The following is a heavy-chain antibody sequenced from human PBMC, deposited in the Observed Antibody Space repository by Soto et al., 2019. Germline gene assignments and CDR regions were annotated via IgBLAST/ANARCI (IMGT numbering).Heavy chain of an antibody. CDR2: IDHSGYT. V-gene: IGHV4-34*01. J-gene: IGHJ5*02. D-gene: IGHD3-3*01. CDR1: GGSFSGYY. CDR3: ARVRDWFDP. Sequence: SETLSLTCAVYGGSFSGYYWNWIRQPPGKGLEWIGEIDHSGYTNYNPSLKSRVTISVDTSKNQFSLRLTSVTAADTAVYYCARVRDWFDPWGQGTLVT.